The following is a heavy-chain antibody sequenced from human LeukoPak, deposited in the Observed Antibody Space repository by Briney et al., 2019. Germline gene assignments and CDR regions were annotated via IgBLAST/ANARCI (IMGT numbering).Heavy chain of an antibody. V-gene: IGHV1-69*05. CDR1: GGTFSSYA. J-gene: IGHJ6*03. CDR3: ATSVVDNYYYYYYYMDV. Sequence: SVKVSCKASGGTFSSYAICWVRQAPGQGLEWMGRFIPIFGTANYAQKFQGRVTITTDESTSTAYMELSSLRSEDTAVYYCATSVVDNYYYYYYYMDVWGKGTTVTVSS. D-gene: IGHD2-15*01. CDR2: FIPIFGTA.